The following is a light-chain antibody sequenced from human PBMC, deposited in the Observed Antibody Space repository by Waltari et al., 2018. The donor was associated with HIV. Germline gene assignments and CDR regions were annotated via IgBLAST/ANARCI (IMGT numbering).Light chain of an antibody. J-gene: IGKJ2*01. CDR1: QSVSSSF. CDR2: AAS. V-gene: IGKV3-20*01. CDR3: QQYGSSPYT. Sequence: DIVLTQSPGTLSLSPGESATLSCRASQSVSSSFLAWYQQKPGQAPRLLIYAASSRATGIPDRFSGSGSGTDFTLTISRLEPEDFAVYYCQQYGSSPYTFGQGTKLEIK.